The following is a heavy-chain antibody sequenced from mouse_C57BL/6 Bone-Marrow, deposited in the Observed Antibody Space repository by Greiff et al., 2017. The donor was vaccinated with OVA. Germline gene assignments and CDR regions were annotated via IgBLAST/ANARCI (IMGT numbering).Heavy chain of an antibody. CDR3: ARFTTPYYYAMDY. CDR1: GYTFTSYW. D-gene: IGHD1-1*01. V-gene: IGHV1-55*01. Sequence: QVQLKQPGAELVKPGASVKMSCKASGYTFTSYWITWVKQRPGQGLEWIGDIYPGSGSTNYNEKFKSKATLTVDTSSSTAYMQLSSLTSEDSAVYYCARFTTPYYYAMDYWGQGTSVTVSS. CDR2: IYPGSGST. J-gene: IGHJ4*01.